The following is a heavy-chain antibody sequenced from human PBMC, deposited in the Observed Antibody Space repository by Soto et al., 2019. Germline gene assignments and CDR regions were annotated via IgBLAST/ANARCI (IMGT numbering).Heavy chain of an antibody. J-gene: IGHJ4*02. D-gene: IGHD6-6*01. Sequence: QVQLQQWGAGLLKPSETLSLTCAVYGGSFSGYYWSWIRQPPGKGLEWIGEINHSGSTNYNPPLKSRVTISVDTSKNQFSLKLSSVTAADTAVYYCARRGSSPYYFDYWGQGTLVTVSS. CDR2: INHSGST. V-gene: IGHV4-34*01. CDR3: ARRGSSPYYFDY. CDR1: GGSFSGYY.